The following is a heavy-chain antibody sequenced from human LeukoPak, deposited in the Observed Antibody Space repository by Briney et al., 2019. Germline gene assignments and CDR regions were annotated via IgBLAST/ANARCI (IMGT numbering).Heavy chain of an antibody. CDR3: ARERGGGSGTYFFDS. V-gene: IGHV3-33*07. D-gene: IGHD3-10*01. CDR2: LWHDGSYE. J-gene: IGHJ4*02. CDR1: GFTFSTYG. Sequence: GGSLRLSCEASGFTFSTYGFYWVRQAPGKGLEWVAVLWHDGSYEFYADAVKGRFTISRDNSRNTLFLEMNSLKVEDTAVYFCARERGGGSGTYFFDSWGQETLVTVSS.